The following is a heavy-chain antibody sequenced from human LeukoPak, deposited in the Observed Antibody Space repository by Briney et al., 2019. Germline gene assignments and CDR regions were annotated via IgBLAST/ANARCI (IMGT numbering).Heavy chain of an antibody. CDR1: GFTFSSYS. Sequence: PGGSLRLSCAASGFTFSSYSMNWVRQAPGKGLEWVSSISTTSRYIYYADSVKGRFTVSRDNAKNSLSLQMNSLRAEDTAVYYCARGNSDYDHDYWGQGTLFTVSS. J-gene: IGHJ4*02. CDR3: ARGNSDYDHDY. D-gene: IGHD4-11*01. CDR2: ISTTSRYI. V-gene: IGHV3-21*01.